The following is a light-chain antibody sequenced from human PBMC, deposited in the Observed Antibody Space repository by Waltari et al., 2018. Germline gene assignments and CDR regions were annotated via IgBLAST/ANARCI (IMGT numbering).Light chain of an antibody. CDR2: QVS. CDR3: VQGTHWPRT. Sequence: VVMTQSPLSLPVTPGKPASISCRSTQSLIHSDGKTYLNWFQQKPGQPPRRLIYQVSNRDSGVPDRFSGSGAGTDFTLKISRVEAEDVGIYYCVQGTHWPRTFGQGTKVEIK. CDR1: QSLIHSDGKTY. J-gene: IGKJ1*01. V-gene: IGKV2-30*02.